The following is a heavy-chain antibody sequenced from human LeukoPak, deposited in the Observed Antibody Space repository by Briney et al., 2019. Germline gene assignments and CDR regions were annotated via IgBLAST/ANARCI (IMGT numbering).Heavy chain of an antibody. V-gene: IGHV3-23*01. CDR1: GFTFSSYA. Sequence: GGSLRLSCAASGFTFSSYAMSWARHAPGKGLEWVSAISGSGGSTYYADSVKGRFTISRDNSKNTLYLQMNSLRAEDTAVYYCAKDHDFWSGYSSWGQGTLVTVSS. D-gene: IGHD3-3*01. J-gene: IGHJ4*02. CDR2: ISGSGGST. CDR3: AKDHDFWSGYSS.